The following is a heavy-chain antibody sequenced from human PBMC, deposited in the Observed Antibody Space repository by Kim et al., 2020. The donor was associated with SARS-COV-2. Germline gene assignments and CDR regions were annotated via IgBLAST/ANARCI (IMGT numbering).Heavy chain of an antibody. J-gene: IGHJ5*02. CDR3: ARHGVWSGYYPLNNWFDP. V-gene: IGHV5-51*01. Sequence: GESLKISCKGSGYSFTSYWIGWVRQMPGKGLEWMGIIYPGDSDTRYSPSFQGQVTISADKSISTAYLQWSSLKASDTAMYYCARHGVWSGYYPLNNWFDPWGQGTLVTVSS. CDR1: GYSFTSYW. CDR2: IYPGDSDT. D-gene: IGHD3-3*01.